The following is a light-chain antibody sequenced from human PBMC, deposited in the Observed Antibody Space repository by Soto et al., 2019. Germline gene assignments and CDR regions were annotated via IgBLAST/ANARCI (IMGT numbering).Light chain of an antibody. CDR3: QKYYSFPIN. J-gene: IGKJ4*01. V-gene: IGKV3-15*01. Sequence: EIVMTQSPGTLSVSPGEIATLSCRASQSVSSNLAWYQQKPGQAPRLLIYGASSRATVIPARFSGSGSGTEFTLTISCLQSEDFATYYCQKYYSFPINFGGGTKVDIK. CDR1: QSVSSN. CDR2: GAS.